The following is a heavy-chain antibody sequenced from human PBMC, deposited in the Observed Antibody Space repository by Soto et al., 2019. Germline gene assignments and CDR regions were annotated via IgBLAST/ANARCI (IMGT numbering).Heavy chain of an antibody. CDR3: AKDKGAAGTYYFDY. Sequence: QVQLVESGGGVVQPGRSLRLSCAASGFTFSSYGMHWVRQAPGKGLEWVAVISYDGSNKYYADSVKGRFTISRDNSKNTLYLQMNSLRAEDTAVYYCAKDKGAAGTYYFDYWGQGTLVTVSS. V-gene: IGHV3-30*18. CDR2: ISYDGSNK. J-gene: IGHJ4*02. CDR1: GFTFSSYG. D-gene: IGHD6-13*01.